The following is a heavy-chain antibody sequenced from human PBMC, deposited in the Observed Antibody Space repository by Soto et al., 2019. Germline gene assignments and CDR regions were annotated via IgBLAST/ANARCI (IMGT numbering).Heavy chain of an antibody. CDR1: GYTFTSYA. V-gene: IGHV1-18*01. CDR2: ISAYNGNT. CDR3: ASDLPPVDY. J-gene: IGHJ4*02. Sequence: QVQLVQSGAEVKKPGASVKVSCKASGYTFTSYAISWVRQAPGQGLEWMGWISAYNGNTNYAQKLQGRVTMTTDTTTSTADMELRSLRADDTAVYYCASDLPPVDYWGQGTLVTVSS.